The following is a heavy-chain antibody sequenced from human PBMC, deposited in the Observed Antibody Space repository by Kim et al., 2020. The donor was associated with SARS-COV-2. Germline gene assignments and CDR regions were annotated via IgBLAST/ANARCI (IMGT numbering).Heavy chain of an antibody. V-gene: IGHV4-4*02. CDR1: GGSISSSNW. J-gene: IGHJ4*02. CDR2: IYHSGST. D-gene: IGHD3-22*01. CDR3: ARAEIAFDFDY. Sequence: SETLSLTCAGSGGSISSSNWWSWVRQPPWKGLEWIGEIYHSGSTNYNPSLKSRVTISVDKSKNQFSLKLSSVTAADTAVYYCARAEIAFDFDYWGQGTLVTVSS.